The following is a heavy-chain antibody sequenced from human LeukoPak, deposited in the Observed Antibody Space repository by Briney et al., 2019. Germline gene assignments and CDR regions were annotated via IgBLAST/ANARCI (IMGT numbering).Heavy chain of an antibody. Sequence: KPSKTLSLTCAVYGGSFSGYYWSWIRQPPGKGLEWIGEINHSGSTNYNPSLKSRVTISVDTSKNQFSLELSSVTAADTAVYYCARGRRVFGVVSLYYYYYYMDVWGKGTTVTVSS. V-gene: IGHV4-34*01. CDR2: INHSGST. D-gene: IGHD3-3*01. CDR3: ARGRRVFGVVSLYYYYYYMDV. CDR1: GGSFSGYY. J-gene: IGHJ6*03.